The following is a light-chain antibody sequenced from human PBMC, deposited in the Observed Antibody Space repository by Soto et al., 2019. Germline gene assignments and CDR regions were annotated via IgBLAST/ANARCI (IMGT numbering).Light chain of an antibody. CDR3: QHSRA. CDR1: QSLSSY. J-gene: IGKJ1*01. Sequence: EIVLTQSPATLSLSPGERATLSCRASQSLSSYLAWYQQKPGQAPRLLMYDASNRATGIPARFSGSGSGTDFTLTISILEPEDFAVNYCQHSRAFGQGTKVEIK. CDR2: DAS. V-gene: IGKV3-11*01.